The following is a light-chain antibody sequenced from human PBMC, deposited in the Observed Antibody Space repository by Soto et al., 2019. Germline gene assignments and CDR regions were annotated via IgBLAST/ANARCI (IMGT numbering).Light chain of an antibody. J-gene: IGKJ5*01. Sequence: EIVMTQSPAARSVSPGARATLPCRAGQGVTTNFAWYQKKSGQYPRLLIYDVSIRATGVPARFSGTVSETDFNLTISGLQSEDSAVYVCQQYNNWTFSFGQGTRLEIK. CDR1: QGVTTN. CDR3: QQYNNWTFS. V-gene: IGKV3-15*01. CDR2: DVS.